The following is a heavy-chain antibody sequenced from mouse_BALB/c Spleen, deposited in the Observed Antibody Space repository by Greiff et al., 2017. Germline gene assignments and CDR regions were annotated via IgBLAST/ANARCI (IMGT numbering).Heavy chain of an antibody. J-gene: IGHJ2*01. D-gene: IGHD2-2*01. CDR3: ARKGGYGFDY. CDR1: GFSLTSYG. Sequence: QVLLKESGPGLVQPSQSRSITCTASGFSLTSYGVHWVRQSPGKGLEWLGVIWSGGSTDYDAAFISRLSTSKDNSKSQVFFIMNSLQADDTAIYYCARKGGYGFDYWGQGTTLTVSS. V-gene: IGHV2-3-1*01. CDR2: IWSGGST.